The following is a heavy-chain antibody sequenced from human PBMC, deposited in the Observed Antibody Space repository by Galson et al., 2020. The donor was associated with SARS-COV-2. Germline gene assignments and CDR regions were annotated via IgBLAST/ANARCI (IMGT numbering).Heavy chain of an antibody. Sequence: TGGSLRLSCAASGFTFSSYWMYWVRQAPGKGLVWVSRINSDGSSTSYADSVKGRFTISRDNAKNTLYLQMNSLRAEDTAVYYCARVSISSGCFRPFDYWGQGTLVTVSS. CDR1: GFTFSSYW. CDR3: ARVSISSGCFRPFDY. D-gene: IGHD6-19*01. CDR2: INSDGSST. V-gene: IGHV3-74*01. J-gene: IGHJ4*02.